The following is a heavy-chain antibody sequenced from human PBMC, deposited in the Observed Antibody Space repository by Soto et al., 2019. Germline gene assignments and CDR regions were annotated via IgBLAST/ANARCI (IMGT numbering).Heavy chain of an antibody. CDR3: ARIPNYYYYMDV. Sequence: QVQLVQSGAEVKKPGASVKVSCKASGYTFSTYGISWVRQAPGQGLEWMGWISVYNGNTKYAQKLQGRVTMTADTSTSTAYMELRSLRSDDTAVYYCARIPNYYYYMDVCGKGTKVTVSS. J-gene: IGHJ6*03. V-gene: IGHV1-18*01. CDR1: GYTFSTYG. CDR2: ISVYNGNT.